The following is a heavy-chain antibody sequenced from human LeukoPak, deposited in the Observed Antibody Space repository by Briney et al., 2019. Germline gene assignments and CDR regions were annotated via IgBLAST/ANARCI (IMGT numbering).Heavy chain of an antibody. V-gene: IGHV3-21*01. J-gene: IGHJ4*02. CDR2: ISSSSSYI. CDR1: GFTFSSYS. Sequence: GGSLRLSCAASGFTFSSYSMNWVRQAPGKGLKWVSSISSSSSYIYYADSVKGRFTISRDNSKNTLYLQMNSLRAEDTAVYYCARDPGIATPQYYFDYWGQGTLVTVSS. CDR3: ARDPGIATPQYYFDY. D-gene: IGHD2-21*01.